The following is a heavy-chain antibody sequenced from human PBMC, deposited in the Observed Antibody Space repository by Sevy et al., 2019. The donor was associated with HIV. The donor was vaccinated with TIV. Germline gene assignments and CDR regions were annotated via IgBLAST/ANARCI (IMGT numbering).Heavy chain of an antibody. J-gene: IGHJ3*01. CDR2: LNWKGDNT. CDR1: GFTFSDYA. CDR3: ARNTYYYDSTGYGAFDL. D-gene: IGHD3-22*01. Sequence: GGSLRLSCVASGFTFSDYAMSWVRLPPAKGLEWVSSLNWKGDNTGYADSLKGRFTISRDSTKNSLFLQINSLRVEDTALYYCARNTYYYDSTGYGAFDLWGQGTMVTVSS. V-gene: IGHV3-20*04.